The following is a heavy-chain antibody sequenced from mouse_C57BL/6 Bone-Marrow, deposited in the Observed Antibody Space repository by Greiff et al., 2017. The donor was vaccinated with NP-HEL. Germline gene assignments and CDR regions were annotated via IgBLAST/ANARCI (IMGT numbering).Heavy chain of an antibody. CDR3: AKKGGTCYAMDY. CDR1: GFSLTSYG. V-gene: IGHV2-5*01. J-gene: IGHJ4*01. D-gene: IGHD4-1*01. CDR2: IWRGGST. Sequence: VQVVESGPGLVQPSQSLSITCTVSGFSLTSYGVHWVRQSPGKGLEWLGVIWRGGSTDYNAAFMSRLSITKDNSKSQVFFKMNSLQADDTAIYYCAKKGGTCYAMDYWGQGTSVTVSS.